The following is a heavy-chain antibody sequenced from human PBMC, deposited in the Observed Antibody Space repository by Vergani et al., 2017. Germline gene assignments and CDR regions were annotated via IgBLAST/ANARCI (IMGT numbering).Heavy chain of an antibody. D-gene: IGHD3-10*01. CDR2: ISGSGGST. V-gene: IGHV3-23*01. J-gene: IGHJ4*02. CDR1: GFTFSSYA. CDR3: AKGLTFTMVRGYLDY. Sequence: EVQLLESGGGLVPPGGSLRLSCAASGFTFSSYAMSWVRQAPGKGVEWVSAISGSGGSTYYADSVKGRFTISRDNSKNTLYLQMNSLRAEDTAVYYCAKGLTFTMVRGYLDYWGQGTLVTVSS.